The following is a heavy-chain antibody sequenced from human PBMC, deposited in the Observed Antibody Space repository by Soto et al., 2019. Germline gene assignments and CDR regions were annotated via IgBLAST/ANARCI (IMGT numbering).Heavy chain of an antibody. Sequence: QVQLVQSGAEVKKPGASVKVSCKASGYTFTSYDINWVRQATGQGLEWMGWMNPNSGNTGYAQKFQGRVTMTRNTSISTSYMELSSLRSEDTAVYYCTREHSSSWRFDYWGQGTLVTVSS. V-gene: IGHV1-8*01. CDR1: GYTFTSYD. J-gene: IGHJ4*02. CDR3: TREHSSSWRFDY. CDR2: MNPNSGNT. D-gene: IGHD6-13*01.